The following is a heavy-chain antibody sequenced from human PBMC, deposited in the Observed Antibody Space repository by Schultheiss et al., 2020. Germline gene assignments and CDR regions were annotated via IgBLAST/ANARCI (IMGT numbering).Heavy chain of an antibody. J-gene: IGHJ6*03. CDR2: IWYDGSNK. CDR1: GFTFSSYG. D-gene: IGHD6-19*01. Sequence: GESLKISCAASGFTFSSYGMHWVRQTAGQGLEWVAVIWYDGSNKYYADSVKGRFTISRDNSKNTLYLQMNSLRAEDTAVYYCAKDREWLPKRNYYYYYMDVWGKGTTVTVSS. V-gene: IGHV3-30*02. CDR3: AKDREWLPKRNYYYYYMDV.